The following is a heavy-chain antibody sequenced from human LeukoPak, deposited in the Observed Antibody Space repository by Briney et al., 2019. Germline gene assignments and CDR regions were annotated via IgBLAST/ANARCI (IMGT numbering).Heavy chain of an antibody. V-gene: IGHV4-61*01. CDR3: AGAPNPTFFDY. Sequence: SETLSLTCTVSGGSVSSDSYYWSWIRQPPGKGLEWIGHISYSGTTNYNPSLKSRVIISIDISQNQFSPKLSSVTAADTAVYYCAGAPNPTFFDYWGQGPLATVSS. CDR2: ISYSGTT. J-gene: IGHJ4*02. CDR1: GGSVSSDSYY.